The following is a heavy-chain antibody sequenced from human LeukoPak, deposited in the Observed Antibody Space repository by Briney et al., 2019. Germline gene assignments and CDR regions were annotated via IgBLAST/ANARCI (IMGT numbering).Heavy chain of an antibody. CDR1: GGSVSSYY. J-gene: IGHJ5*02. D-gene: IGHD3-22*01. CDR3: TRDHSGYYDR. CDR2: IYYSGST. Sequence: SETLSLTCTVSGGSVSSYYWSWIRQPPGKGLEWIGYIYYSGSTNYNPSLKSRVTMSVDTSNNHFSLKLSSMTAADTAIYYCTRDHSGYYDRWGQGTLVAVCS. V-gene: IGHV4-59*02.